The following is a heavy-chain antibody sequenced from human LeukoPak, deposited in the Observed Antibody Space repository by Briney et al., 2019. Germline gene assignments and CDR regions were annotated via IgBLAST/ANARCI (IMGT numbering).Heavy chain of an antibody. D-gene: IGHD3-10*01. CDR2: IKSKTDGGTT. J-gene: IGHJ6*03. CDR1: GFTFSNAW. Sequence: GGSLRLSCAASGFTFSNAWMSWVRQAPGKGLEWVGRIKSKTDGGTTDYAAPVKGRFTISRDDSKNTLYLQMNSLRAEDTAVYYCAKDGWFGELLYTLARNYYYYYYMDVWGKGTTVTISS. CDR3: AKDGWFGELLYTLARNYYYYYYMDV. V-gene: IGHV3-15*01.